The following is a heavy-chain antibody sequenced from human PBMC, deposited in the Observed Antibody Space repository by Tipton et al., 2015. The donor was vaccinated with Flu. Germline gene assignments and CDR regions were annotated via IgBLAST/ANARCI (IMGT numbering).Heavy chain of an antibody. D-gene: IGHD1-26*01. CDR2: IYTSGST. V-gene: IGHV3-53*01. CDR1: GFTFSSYE. J-gene: IGHJ4*02. Sequence: SLRLSCAASGFTFSSYEMDWVRQAPGKGLEWVSVIYTSGSTYYADSVKGRFTISRDTSKDTLYLQMNSLRAEDTALYYCARDPGLVGTTFFDYWGQGTLVTVSS. CDR3: ARDPGLVGTTFFDY.